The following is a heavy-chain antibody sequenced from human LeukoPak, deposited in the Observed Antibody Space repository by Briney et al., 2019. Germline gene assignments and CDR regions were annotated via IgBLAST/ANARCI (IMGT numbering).Heavy chain of an antibody. V-gene: IGHV4-34*01. J-gene: IGHJ6*03. CDR1: GGSFSGYY. CDR2: INHSGST. CDR3: ARVSWSPGTSYYYMDV. D-gene: IGHD1-1*01. Sequence: SETLSLTCAVYGGSFSGYYWSWIRQPPGKGLEWIGEINHSGSTYYNPSLKSRVTISVDTSKNQFSLKLSSVTAADTAVYYCARVSWSPGTSYYYMDVWGKGTTVTVSS.